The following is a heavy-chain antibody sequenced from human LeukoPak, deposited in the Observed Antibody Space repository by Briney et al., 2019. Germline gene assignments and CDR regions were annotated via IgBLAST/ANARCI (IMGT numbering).Heavy chain of an antibody. CDR3: ARDRWGYSYGGD. CDR1: GFTFSSYW. Sequence: GGSLRLSCAASGFTFSSYWMSWVRQAPGKGLEWVANIKEDGSKRYYVDSVKGRFTISRDNAKKLVYLQMNSLGAEDTAVYYCARDRWGYSYGGDWGQGTLVTVSS. CDR2: IKEDGSKR. J-gene: IGHJ4*02. D-gene: IGHD5-18*01. V-gene: IGHV3-7*01.